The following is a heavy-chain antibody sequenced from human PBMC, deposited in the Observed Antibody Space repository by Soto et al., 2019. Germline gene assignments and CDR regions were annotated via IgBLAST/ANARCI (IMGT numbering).Heavy chain of an antibody. CDR2: IYWDDDK. J-gene: IGHJ4*02. CDR3: ARNIGSGWFEYYFDY. V-gene: IGHV2-5*02. D-gene: IGHD6-19*01. Sequence: QITLKESGPTLVKPTQTLTLTCTFSGFSLSTSGVGVGWIRQPPGKALEWLALIYWDDDKRYSPSLKSRLTITKDTSKNQVVLTMTNMDPVDTATYYCARNIGSGWFEYYFDYWGQGTLVTVSS. CDR1: GFSLSTSGVG.